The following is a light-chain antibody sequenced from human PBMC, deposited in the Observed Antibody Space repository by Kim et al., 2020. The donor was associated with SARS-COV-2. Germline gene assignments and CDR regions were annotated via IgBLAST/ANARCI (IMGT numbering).Light chain of an antibody. CDR3: QTWGTGIRV. CDR2: LNSDGSH. J-gene: IGLJ2*01. CDR1: SGHSSYA. Sequence: SVKLTCTLSSGHSSYAIAWHQQQPEKDPRYLMKLNSDGSHSKGDGIPDRFSGSSSGAERYLTISSLQSEDEADYYCQTWGTGIRVFGGGTKLTVL. V-gene: IGLV4-69*01.